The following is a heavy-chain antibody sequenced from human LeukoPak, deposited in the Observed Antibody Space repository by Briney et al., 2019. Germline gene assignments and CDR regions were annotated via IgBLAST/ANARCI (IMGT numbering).Heavy chain of an antibody. D-gene: IGHD6-13*01. V-gene: IGHV4-59*01. Sequence: PSETLSLTCTVSGGSISPFYWNWIRQPPGKGLEWIGYIYYSGSTNYNPSLKSRVTISVDTSKNQFSLKLSSVTAADTAVYYCARDSRAAAGTSYYYYYGMDVWGQGTTVTVSS. CDR1: GGSISPFY. J-gene: IGHJ6*02. CDR3: ARDSRAAAGTSYYYYYGMDV. CDR2: IYYSGST.